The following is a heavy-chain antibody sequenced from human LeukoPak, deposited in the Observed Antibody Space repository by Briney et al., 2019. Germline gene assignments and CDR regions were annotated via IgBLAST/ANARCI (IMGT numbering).Heavy chain of an antibody. Sequence: PSETLSLTCAVYGGSFSGYYWSWIRQPPGKGLEWIGEINHSGSPNYNPSLKSRVTISVDTSKNQFSLKLSSVTAADTAVYYCARRAVTTGDNYFDYWGQGTLVTVSS. D-gene: IGHD4-17*01. CDR1: GGSFSGYY. CDR3: ARRAVTTGDNYFDY. J-gene: IGHJ4*02. V-gene: IGHV4-34*01. CDR2: INHSGSP.